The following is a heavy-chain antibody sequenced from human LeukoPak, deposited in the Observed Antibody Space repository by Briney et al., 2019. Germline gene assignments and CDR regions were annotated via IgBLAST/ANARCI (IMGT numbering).Heavy chain of an antibody. V-gene: IGHV3-30-3*01. CDR3: ARDPYCGGDCYSEFDY. CDR1: GFTFSSYA. D-gene: IGHD2-21*02. J-gene: IGHJ4*02. CDR2: ISYDGSNK. Sequence: PGGSLRLSCAASGFTFSSYAMHWVRQAPGKGLEWVAVISYDGSNKYYADSVKGRFTISRDNAKNTLYLRMNSLRAEDTAVYYCARDPYCGGDCYSEFDYWGQGTLVTVSS.